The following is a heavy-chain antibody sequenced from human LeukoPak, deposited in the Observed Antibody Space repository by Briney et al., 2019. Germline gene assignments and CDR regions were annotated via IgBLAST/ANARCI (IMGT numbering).Heavy chain of an antibody. V-gene: IGHV3-30*18. CDR1: GFTFSING. CDR2: ISYDGSKK. CDR3: AKRGTYDSSGYYTSWYYDS. Sequence: GGSLRLSCAASGFTFSINGMHWVRQAPGKGLEWVAAISYDGSKKYYADSVKGRFTISRDNSKNTLYLQMNSLRAEDSAVYYCAKRGTYDSSGYYTSWYYDSWGQGTLVTVSS. D-gene: IGHD3-22*01. J-gene: IGHJ4*02.